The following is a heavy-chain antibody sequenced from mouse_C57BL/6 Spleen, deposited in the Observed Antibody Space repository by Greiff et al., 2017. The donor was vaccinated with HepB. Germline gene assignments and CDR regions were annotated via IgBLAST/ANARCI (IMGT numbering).Heavy chain of an antibody. CDR2: IYPGDGDT. CDR3: AREGPYYYYGSSPPFDD. CDR1: GYAFSSSW. D-gene: IGHD1-1*01. J-gene: IGHJ2*01. Sequence: QVQLQQSGPELVKPGASVKISCKASGYAFSSSWMNWVKQRPGKGLEWIGRIYPGDGDTNYNGKFKGKATLTADKSSRTAYMQLSSLTSEDSAVYFCAREGPYYYYGSSPPFDDWGQGTTLTVSS. V-gene: IGHV1-82*01.